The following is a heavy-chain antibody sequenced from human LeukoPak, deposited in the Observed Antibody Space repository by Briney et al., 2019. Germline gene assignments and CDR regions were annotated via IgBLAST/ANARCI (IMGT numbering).Heavy chain of an antibody. CDR2: ISSSGSTI. V-gene: IGHV3-11*04. D-gene: IGHD3-3*01. Sequence: GGSRRLSCAASGFTFSDYYMSWIRQAPGKGLEWVSYISSSGSTIYYADSVKGRSTISRDNAKNSLYLQMNSLRAEDTAVYYCARDHRPFGVVSIGWFDPWGQGTLVTVSS. J-gene: IGHJ5*02. CDR1: GFTFSDYY. CDR3: ARDHRPFGVVSIGWFDP.